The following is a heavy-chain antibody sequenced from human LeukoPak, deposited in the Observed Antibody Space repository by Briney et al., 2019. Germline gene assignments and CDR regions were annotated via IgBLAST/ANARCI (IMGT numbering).Heavy chain of an antibody. D-gene: IGHD4-17*01. CDR3: AKDMTYGDYPLGFDL. Sequence: GGSLRLSCAASGFTFDDYAMHWVRQAPGKGLEWVSGISWNSGSIGYADSVKGRFTISRDNAKNSLYLQMNSLRAEDMALYYCAKDMTYGDYPLGFDLWGRGTLVTVSS. J-gene: IGHJ2*01. CDR2: ISWNSGSI. V-gene: IGHV3-9*03. CDR1: GFTFDDYA.